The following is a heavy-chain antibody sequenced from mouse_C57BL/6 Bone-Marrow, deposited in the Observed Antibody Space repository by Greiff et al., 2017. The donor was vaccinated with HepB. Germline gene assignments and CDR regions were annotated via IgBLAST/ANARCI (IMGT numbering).Heavy chain of an antibody. Sequence: EVKLVESGGDLVKPGGSLKLSCAASGFTFSSYGMSWVRQTPDKRLEWVATISSGGSYTYYPDSVKGRFTISRDNAKNTLYLQMSSLKSEDTAMYYCARPYSNYVYFDYWGQGTTLTVSS. CDR2: ISSGGSYT. V-gene: IGHV5-6*01. CDR1: GFTFSSYG. CDR3: ARPYSNYVYFDY. J-gene: IGHJ2*01. D-gene: IGHD2-5*01.